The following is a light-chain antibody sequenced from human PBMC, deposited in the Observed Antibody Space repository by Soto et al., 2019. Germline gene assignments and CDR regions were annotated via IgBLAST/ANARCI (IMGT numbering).Light chain of an antibody. J-gene: IGKJ2*01. Sequence: EIVMTQSPATLSVSPGERATLSCRASQSISSYLAWYQQKPGQAPRLLVYGASTRATGIPVRFSGSGSGTEFTLTISSLQSEDFAVYYCLQYNDWPPMYTFGQGTKLEI. CDR2: GAS. V-gene: IGKV3-15*01. CDR3: LQYNDWPPMYT. CDR1: QSISSY.